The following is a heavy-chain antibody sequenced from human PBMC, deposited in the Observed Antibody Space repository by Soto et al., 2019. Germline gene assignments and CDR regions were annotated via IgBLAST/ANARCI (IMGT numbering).Heavy chain of an antibody. CDR1: GFTFSSYG. Sequence: QVQLVESGGGVVQPGRSLRLSCAASGFTFSSYGMHWVRQAPGKGLEWVAVISYGGSNKYYADSVKGRFTISRDNSKXXLYXQMNNLRAEDTAVYYCAKDNCISTSCYRLYNWFDPWGQGTLVTVSS. J-gene: IGHJ5*02. D-gene: IGHD2-2*01. CDR2: ISYGGSNK. CDR3: AKDNCISTSCYRLYNWFDP. V-gene: IGHV3-30*18.